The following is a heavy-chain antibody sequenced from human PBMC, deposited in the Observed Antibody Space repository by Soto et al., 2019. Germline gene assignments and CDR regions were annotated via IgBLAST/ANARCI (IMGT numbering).Heavy chain of an antibody. CDR2: IYFSGST. CDR1: GCSMSSDY. CDR3: AREAQARSNGWSGRYYYESSSLISN. J-gene: IGHJ4*02. Sequence: QVQLQESSPGLVKPSETLSLTCSVSGCSMSSDYWCWIRQPPGKGLEWIGYIYFSGSTNYNPSLTNLVTISLASSKSPFSLKRSSVAEAVRAVYYGAREAQARSNGWSGRYYYESSSLISNWRRGTLVTVSS. V-gene: IGHV4-59*01. D-gene: IGHD3-22*01.